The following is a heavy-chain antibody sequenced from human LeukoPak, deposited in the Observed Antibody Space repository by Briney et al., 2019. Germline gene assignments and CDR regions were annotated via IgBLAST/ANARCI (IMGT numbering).Heavy chain of an antibody. V-gene: IGHV3-15*01. CDR3: VRGPARIRY. Sequence: GXXLRLSCVVSGFTFSNAWMSWIRQAPGKGLEWVGRIKTKTDGDRTDYAAPVEGRFTISRDDSKNTLSLQMNSLKTEDTAVYYCVRGPARIRYWGQGTLVTVSS. CDR1: GFTFSNAW. J-gene: IGHJ4*02. D-gene: IGHD6-6*01. CDR2: IKTKTDGDRT.